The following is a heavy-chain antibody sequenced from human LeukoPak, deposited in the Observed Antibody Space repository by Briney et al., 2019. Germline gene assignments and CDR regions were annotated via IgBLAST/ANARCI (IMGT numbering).Heavy chain of an antibody. CDR2: INPNSGGT. D-gene: IGHD3-10*01. CDR1: GYTFTGYY. V-gene: IGHV1-2*02. CDR3: AREREYVHVWFDP. Sequence: ASVKVSCKASGYTFTGYYMHWVRQAPGQGLEWMGWINPNSGGTNYAQKFQGRVTMTRDTSISTAYMELSRLRSDDTAVYYCAREREYVHVWFDPWGQGTLVTVSS. J-gene: IGHJ5*02.